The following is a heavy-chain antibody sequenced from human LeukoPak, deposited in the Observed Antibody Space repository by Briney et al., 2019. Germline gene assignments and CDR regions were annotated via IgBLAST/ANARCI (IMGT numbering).Heavy chain of an antibody. CDR3: ARHDAGKWLPYFDY. Sequence: SETLSLTCTVSGGSISSYYWSWIRQPPGKGLEWIGYIYYSGSTNYNPSLKSRVTISVDTSKNQFSLKLSSVTAADTAVYYCARHDAGKWLPYFDYWGRGTLVTVSS. D-gene: IGHD6-19*01. CDR2: IYYSGST. CDR1: GGSISSYY. J-gene: IGHJ4*02. V-gene: IGHV4-59*08.